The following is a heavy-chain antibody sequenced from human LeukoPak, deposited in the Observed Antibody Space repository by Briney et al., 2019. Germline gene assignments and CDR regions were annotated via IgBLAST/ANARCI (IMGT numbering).Heavy chain of an antibody. CDR1: GYTFTGYY. J-gene: IGHJ5*02. CDR3: AREPGVPAAFGFDP. CDR2: INPNSGGT. Sequence: ASMKVSCKASGYTFTGYYMHWVRQAPGQGLEWMGWINPNSGGTNYAQKFQGRVTMTRDTSISTAYMELSRLRSDDTAVYYCAREPGVPAAFGFDPWGQGTLVTVSS. D-gene: IGHD2-2*01. V-gene: IGHV1-2*02.